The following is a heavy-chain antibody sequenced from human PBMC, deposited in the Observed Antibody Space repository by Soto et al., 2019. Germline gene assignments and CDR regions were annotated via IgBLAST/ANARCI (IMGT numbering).Heavy chain of an antibody. J-gene: IGHJ3*02. D-gene: IGHD2-8*01. CDR2: INYSGST. CDR3: ARQAHGVALHAFDI. Sequence: QLQLQESGPGLVKPSETLSLTCTVSGGSISSSSYYWGWIRQPPGKGLEWIGSINYSGSTYYNPSRMRRVTITVATSKNQFSLNLSSVTAADTSVYYCARQAHGVALHAFDIWGQGTMVTVSS. V-gene: IGHV4-39*01. CDR1: GGSISSSSYY.